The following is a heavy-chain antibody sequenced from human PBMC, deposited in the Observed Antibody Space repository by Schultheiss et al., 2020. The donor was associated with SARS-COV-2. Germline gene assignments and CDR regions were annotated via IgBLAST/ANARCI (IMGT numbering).Heavy chain of an antibody. CDR2: ISSSSSYI. CDR3: ARVRVDWYFDL. J-gene: IGHJ2*01. V-gene: IGHV3-21*01. Sequence: GGSLRLSCAASGFTFSSYSMNWVRQAPGKGLEWVSSISSSSSYIYYADSVKGRFTISRDNAKNSLYLQMNSLRAEDTAVYYCARVRVDWYFDLWGRGTLVTVSS. CDR1: GFTFSSYS. D-gene: IGHD5/OR15-5a*01.